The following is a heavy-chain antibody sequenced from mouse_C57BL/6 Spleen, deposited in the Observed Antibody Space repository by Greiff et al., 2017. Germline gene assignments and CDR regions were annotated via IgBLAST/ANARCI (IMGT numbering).Heavy chain of an antibody. J-gene: IGHJ1*03. CDR2: ISDGGSYT. CDR1: GFTFSSYA. V-gene: IGHV5-4*03. Sequence: EVKLMESGGGLVKPGGSLKLSCAASGFTFSSYAMSWVRQTPEKRLEWVATISDGGSYTYYPDNVKGRFTISRDNAKNNLYLQMSHLKSEDTAMYYCARGGDWYFDVWGTGTTVTGSS. CDR3: ARGGDWYFDV.